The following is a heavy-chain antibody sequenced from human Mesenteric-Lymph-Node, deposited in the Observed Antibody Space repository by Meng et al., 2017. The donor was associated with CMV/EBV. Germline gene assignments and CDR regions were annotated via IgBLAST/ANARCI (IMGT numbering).Heavy chain of an antibody. CDR1: GFTFSSSA. Sequence: GESLKISCAASGFTFSSSAMNWVRQAPGKGLEWVSSISSSSDYIYYTDPVKGRFTISRDNAKNTLYLQMNSLRAEDTALYYCARGSLKAFDIWGQGTMVTVSS. CDR2: ISSSSDYI. J-gene: IGHJ3*02. V-gene: IGHV3-21*01. CDR3: ARGSLKAFDI.